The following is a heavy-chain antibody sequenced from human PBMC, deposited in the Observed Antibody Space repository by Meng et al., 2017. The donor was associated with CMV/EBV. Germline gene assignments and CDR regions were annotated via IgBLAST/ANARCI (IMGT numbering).Heavy chain of an antibody. D-gene: IGHD2-8*01. CDR2: IYYSGST. Sequence: SETLSLTCTVSGGSISSYYWSWIRQPPGKGLEWIGYIYYSGSTNYNPSLKSRVTISVDTSKNQFSLKLSSVTAADTAVYYCATPTNYYYYGMDVWGQGTTVPSP. CDR1: GGSISSYY. J-gene: IGHJ6*02. CDR3: ATPTNYYYYGMDV. V-gene: IGHV4-59*01.